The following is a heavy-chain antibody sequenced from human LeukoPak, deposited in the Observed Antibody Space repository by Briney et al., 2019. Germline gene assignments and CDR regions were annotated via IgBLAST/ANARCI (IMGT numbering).Heavy chain of an antibody. J-gene: IGHJ6*02. V-gene: IGHV3-7*03. CDR1: GFTFSSYW. CDR2: INHNGNVN. CDR3: ARGGGLDV. D-gene: IGHD3-16*01. Sequence: GGSLRLSCAASGFTFSSYWMNWARQAPGERLERVASINHNGNVNYYVDSVKGRFTISRDNAKNSLYLHMSNLRAEDTAVYFCARGGGLDVWGQGATVTVSS.